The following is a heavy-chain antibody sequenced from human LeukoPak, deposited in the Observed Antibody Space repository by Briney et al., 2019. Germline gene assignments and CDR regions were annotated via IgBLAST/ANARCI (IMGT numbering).Heavy chain of an antibody. CDR3: ARGGAVSGSFPWFDP. D-gene: IGHD6-19*01. CDR1: GDSVSSNSAA. J-gene: IGHJ5*02. Sequence: SQTLSLTCSISGDSVSSNSAAWTWIRQSPSRGLEWLTRTYYRSKWYIDYAASLKGRITITPDTSKNQFSLQLNSVTPEDTAVYYCARGGAVSGSFPWFDPWGQGILVTVSS. CDR2: TYYRSKWYI. V-gene: IGHV6-1*01.